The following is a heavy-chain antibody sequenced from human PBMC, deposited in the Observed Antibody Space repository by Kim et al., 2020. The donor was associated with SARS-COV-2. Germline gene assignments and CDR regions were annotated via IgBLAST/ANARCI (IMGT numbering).Heavy chain of an antibody. CDR3: ARHFFSWLPLTHHWYFDL. CDR1: GGSISSSSYY. D-gene: IGHD3-9*01. V-gene: IGHV4-39*01. Sequence: SETLSLTCTVSGGSISSSSYYWGWIRQPPGKGLEWIGSIYYSGSTYYNPSLKSRVTISVDTSKNQFSLKLSSVTAADTAVYYCARHFFSWLPLTHHWYFDLWGRGTLVTVSS. J-gene: IGHJ2*01. CDR2: IYYSGST.